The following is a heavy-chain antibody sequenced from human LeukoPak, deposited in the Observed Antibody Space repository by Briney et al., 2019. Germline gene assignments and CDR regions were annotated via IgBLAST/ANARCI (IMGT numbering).Heavy chain of an antibody. J-gene: IGHJ4*02. V-gene: IGHV1-46*01. CDR1: GYTFTSYY. CDR3: EREASFGVVIILTPRDY. CDR2: INPSGGST. D-gene: IGHD3-3*01. Sequence: ASVKVSCKASGYTFTSYYMHWVRQAPGQGLEWMGIINPSGGSTSYAQKFQGRVTMTRDTSTSTVYMELSSLRSEDTAVYYCEREASFGVVIILTPRDYWGQGTLVTVSS.